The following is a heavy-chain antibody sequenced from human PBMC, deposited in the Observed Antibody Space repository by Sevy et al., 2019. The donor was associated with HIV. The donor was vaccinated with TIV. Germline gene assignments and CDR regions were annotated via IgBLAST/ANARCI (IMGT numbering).Heavy chain of an antibody. D-gene: IGHD3-10*01. CDR2: ISWNSGSI. V-gene: IGHV3-9*01. J-gene: IGHJ4*02. CDR1: GFTFDDYA. Sequence: GGSLRLSCAASGFTFDDYAMRRVRQAPGKGLEWVSGISWNSGSIGYADSVKGRFTISRDNAKNSLYLQMNSLRAEDTALYYCAGSGSYYRPFDYWGQGTLVTVSS. CDR3: AGSGSYYRPFDY.